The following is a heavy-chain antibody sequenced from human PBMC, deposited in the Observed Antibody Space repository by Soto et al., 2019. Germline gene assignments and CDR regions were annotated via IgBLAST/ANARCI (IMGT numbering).Heavy chain of an antibody. CDR2: IYYSGST. V-gene: IGHV4-61*01. CDR3: ARMYYYDSSGHFDY. CDR1: GGSVSSGSYY. D-gene: IGHD3-22*01. J-gene: IGHJ4*02. Sequence: SETLSLTCTVSGGSVSSGSYYWSWIRQSPGKGLEWIGYIYYSGSTNYNPSLKSRLTISVDTSKNQFSLKLSSVTAADTAVYYCARMYYYDSSGHFDYWGQGTLVTVSS.